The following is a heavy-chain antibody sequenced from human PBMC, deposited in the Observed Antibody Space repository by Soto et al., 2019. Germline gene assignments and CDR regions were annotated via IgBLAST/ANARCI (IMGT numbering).Heavy chain of an antibody. CDR1: GYTFTSFG. V-gene: IGHV1-18*04. CDR3: AKGGYGNNDGDALHI. J-gene: IGHJ3*02. CDR2: ISTYNGKA. D-gene: IGHD6-25*01. Sequence: QGQLGQSGAEVKKPGASVKVSCKASGYTFTSFGITWVRQAPGQGLEWMGWISTYNGKANYAQKLQVRVTVTRDTSTNTAYMELRSLRSYDTAVYYCAKGGYGNNDGDALHIWGQGTMVTVSS.